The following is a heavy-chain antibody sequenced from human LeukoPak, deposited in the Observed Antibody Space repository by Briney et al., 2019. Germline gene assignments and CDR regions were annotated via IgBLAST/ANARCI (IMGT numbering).Heavy chain of an antibody. J-gene: IGHJ6*03. V-gene: IGHV3-21*01. CDR1: GFTFSSYS. D-gene: IGHD6-19*01. CDR2: ISSSSSYI. CDR3: ARDHDSSGSYMDV. Sequence: PGGSLRLSCVASGFTFSSYSMNWVRQAPGKGLEWVSSISSSSSYIYYADSVKGRFTISRDNAKNSLYLQMNSLRAEDTAVYYCARDHDSSGSYMDVWGKGTTVTVSS.